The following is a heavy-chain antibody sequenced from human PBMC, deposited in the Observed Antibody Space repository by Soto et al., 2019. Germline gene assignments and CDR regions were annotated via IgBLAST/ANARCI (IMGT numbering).Heavy chain of an antibody. V-gene: IGHV4-39*01. CDR3: ARSYYYGSGSYSNFDY. Sequence: QLQLQESGPGLVRPSETLSLTCTVSGGSISSSSYYWGWIRQPPGKGLEWIGSMHSSGSTYYNPSLKSRLTISVDTSKNQFSLNLSSVTAADTAVYYCARSYYYGSGSYSNFDYWGQGTLVTVSS. J-gene: IGHJ4*02. D-gene: IGHD3-10*01. CDR1: GGSISSSSYY. CDR2: MHSSGST.